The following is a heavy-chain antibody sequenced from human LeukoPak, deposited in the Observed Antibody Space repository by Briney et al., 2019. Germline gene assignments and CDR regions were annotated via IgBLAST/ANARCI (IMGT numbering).Heavy chain of an antibody. CDR1: GFTFSGYA. CDR3: AEEWHPGG. D-gene: IGHD1-26*01. Sequence: GGSLRLSCAASGFTFSGYAMNWVRQAPGKGLEWVSVISHSGDYTSYADSVKGRFTISRDNSKNTLYLQMNSLRAEDTALYYCAEEWHPGGWGQGTLVTVSS. CDR2: ISHSGDYT. J-gene: IGHJ4*02. V-gene: IGHV3-23*01.